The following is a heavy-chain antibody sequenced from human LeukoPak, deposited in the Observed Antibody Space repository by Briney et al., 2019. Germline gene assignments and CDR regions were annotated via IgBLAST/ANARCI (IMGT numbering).Heavy chain of an antibody. V-gene: IGHV1-18*01. D-gene: IGHD6-19*01. CDR2: ISAYNGNT. CDR3: ARGQEWVAVAGTGEDY. J-gene: IGHJ4*02. CDR1: GYTFTSYG. Sequence: ASVKVSCKASGYTFTSYGISWVRQAPGQGLECMGWISAYNGNTNYAQKLQGRVTMTTDTSTSTAYMELRSLRSDDTAVYYCARGQEWVAVAGTGEDYWGQGTLVTVSS.